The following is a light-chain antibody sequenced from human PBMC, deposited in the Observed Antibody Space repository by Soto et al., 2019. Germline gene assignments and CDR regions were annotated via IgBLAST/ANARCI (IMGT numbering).Light chain of an antibody. CDR1: QTIYSN. CDR2: RAS. Sequence: ILMTQSPATLSGSPGERATLSCRASQTIYSNVAWYQQRPGQPPRLLIYRASSRATGIPASLSGSASGTDFTLTINRMKSEDYAVYYCQQYQTLWTFGHGTQVDIK. CDR3: QQYQTLWT. J-gene: IGKJ1*01. V-gene: IGKV3-15*01.